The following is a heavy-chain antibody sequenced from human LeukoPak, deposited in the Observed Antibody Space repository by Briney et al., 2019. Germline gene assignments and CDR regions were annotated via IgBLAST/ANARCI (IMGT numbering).Heavy chain of an antibody. Sequence: ASVKVSCKASGYTFRSYSLNWVRQAPGQGLEWMGWINTNAGNATYAQGFTGRFVFSLDTSVSTAYLLISSLKAADTAVYYCTRDPYGDFMPYYFDYWGQGTLVTVSS. V-gene: IGHV7-4-1*02. CDR1: GYTFRSYS. CDR2: INTNAGNA. J-gene: IGHJ4*02. CDR3: TRDPYGDFMPYYFDY. D-gene: IGHD4-17*01.